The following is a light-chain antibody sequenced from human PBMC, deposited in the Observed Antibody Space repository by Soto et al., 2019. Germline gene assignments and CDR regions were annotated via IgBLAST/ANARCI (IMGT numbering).Light chain of an antibody. CDR1: QSISGE. J-gene: IGKJ2*01. CDR2: GVS. Sequence: EIVMTQSPATLSVSPGERATLSCRASQSISGELAWYQQRPGQPPRLLIYGVSTRATGVPDRFSGSGSGSDFTLTISGPQSEDFAVSYCQQGHDWPLTFGQGTRLDI. CDR3: QQGHDWPLT. V-gene: IGKV3-15*01.